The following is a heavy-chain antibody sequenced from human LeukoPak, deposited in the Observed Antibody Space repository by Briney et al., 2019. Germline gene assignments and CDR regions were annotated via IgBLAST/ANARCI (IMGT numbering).Heavy chain of an antibody. J-gene: IGHJ4*02. CDR3: ARGEFPSPSWNTFDY. CDR1: GFTFSNAW. Sequence: GGSLRLSCAASGFTFSNAWMSWVRQAPGKGLEWVAFIRYDGSKIYYADSVKGRFTISRDNSKNTVYLQMNSLRADDTAVYYCARGEFPSPSWNTFDYGGQEPWVPVSS. D-gene: IGHD1/OR15-1a*01. V-gene: IGHV3-30*02. CDR2: IRYDGSKI.